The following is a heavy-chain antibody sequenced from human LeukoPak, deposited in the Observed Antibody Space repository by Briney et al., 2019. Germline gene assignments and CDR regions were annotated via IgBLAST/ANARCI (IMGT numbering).Heavy chain of an antibody. J-gene: IGHJ6*02. Sequence: SETLSLTCAVYGGSFSGYYWSWIRQPPGKGLEWIGEINHSGSTNYNPSLKSRVTISVDTSKNQFSLKLSSVTAADTAVYYCARVANRDYDILTGYYTNYYYCGMDVWGQGTTVTVSS. CDR3: ARVANRDYDILTGYYTNYYYCGMDV. CDR1: GGSFSGYY. D-gene: IGHD3-9*01. CDR2: INHSGST. V-gene: IGHV4-34*01.